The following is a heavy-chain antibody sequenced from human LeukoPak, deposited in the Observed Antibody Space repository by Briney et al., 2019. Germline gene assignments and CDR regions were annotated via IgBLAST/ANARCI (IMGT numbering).Heavy chain of an antibody. CDR2: ISVYNGNT. CDR3: ARLEFAGAHYFDY. V-gene: IGHV1-18*01. D-gene: IGHD1-1*01. CDR1: GYTFTSYG. J-gene: IGHJ4*02. Sequence: GASVKVPCKASGYTFTSYGISWVRQAPGQGLEWMGWISVYNGNTNYAQKLQGRVTMTTDTSTSTAYMDLRSLGSDDTAVYYCARLEFAGAHYFDYWGQGTLVTVSS.